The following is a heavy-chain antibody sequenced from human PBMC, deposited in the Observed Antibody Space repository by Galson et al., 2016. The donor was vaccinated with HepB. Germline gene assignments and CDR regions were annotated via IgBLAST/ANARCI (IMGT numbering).Heavy chain of an antibody. D-gene: IGHD6-25*01. J-gene: IGHJ6*02. CDR2: INTYNGNT. Sequence: SVKVSCKASGYTFTSYGIGWVRQAPGQGLEWMAWINTYNGNTEDSQKVQGRVAMTTDTSTNTAYMELSGLRPDDTAVYYCARDDRSGGMDVWGQGTMVTVSS. V-gene: IGHV1-18*04. CDR1: GYTFTSYG. CDR3: ARDDRSGGMDV.